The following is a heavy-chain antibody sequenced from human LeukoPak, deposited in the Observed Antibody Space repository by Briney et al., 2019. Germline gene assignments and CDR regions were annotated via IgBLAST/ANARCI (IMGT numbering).Heavy chain of an antibody. CDR1: GFTFSSYG. V-gene: IGHV3-33*01. Sequence: GRSLRLSWAASGFTFSSYGMHWVRQAPGKGLERVAVIWYDGSNKYYANSVKGRFTISRDNSKNTLYLQMNSLRAEDTAVYYCARGSRSSGWYKGFDYWGQGTLVTVSS. J-gene: IGHJ4*02. D-gene: IGHD6-19*01. CDR2: IWYDGSNK. CDR3: ARGSRSSGWYKGFDY.